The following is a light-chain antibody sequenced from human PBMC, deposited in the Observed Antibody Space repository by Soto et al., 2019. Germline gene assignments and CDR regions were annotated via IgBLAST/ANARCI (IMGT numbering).Light chain of an antibody. V-gene: IGLV2-14*01. Sequence: QSALTQPASVSGSPGQSITISCTGTSSDVGGYNYVSWYQQHPGKASQLIIYEVSNRPSGVSNRFSGSKSGNTASLTISGLQAEDEADYYCNSYTSKSTGVFGTGTKLTVL. CDR1: SSDVGGYNY. CDR3: NSYTSKSTGV. CDR2: EVS. J-gene: IGLJ1*01.